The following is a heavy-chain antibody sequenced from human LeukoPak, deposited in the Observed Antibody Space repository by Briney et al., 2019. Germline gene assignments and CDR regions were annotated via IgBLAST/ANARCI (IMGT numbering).Heavy chain of an antibody. CDR2: IYYNGAT. D-gene: IGHD2-8*02. Sequence: SETLSLTCTVSGGSISTTSYYWGWIRQPPGKGLEWIGTIYYNGATQYNPSLKSRVSMSVDTSNNQFSLKLTSVTAADTAMYYCAIEYRFEYTGGRGWGQGTLITVSS. CDR1: GGSISTTSYY. J-gene: IGHJ4*02. V-gene: IGHV4-39*01. CDR3: AIEYRFEYTGGRG.